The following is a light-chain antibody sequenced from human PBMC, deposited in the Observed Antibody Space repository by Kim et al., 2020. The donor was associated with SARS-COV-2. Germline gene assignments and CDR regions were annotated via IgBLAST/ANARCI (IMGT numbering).Light chain of an antibody. V-gene: IGKV6D-21*02. Sequence: VTPKEKVTITCRARQSIGDSIHWYQQKPDQSPKLLIKYASQSVSGVPSRFSGSGSGTDFTLTIKGLEAEDAAAYYCHQSNTLPRTFGQGTKVDIK. CDR3: HQSNTLPRT. CDR2: YAS. J-gene: IGKJ1*01. CDR1: QSIGDS.